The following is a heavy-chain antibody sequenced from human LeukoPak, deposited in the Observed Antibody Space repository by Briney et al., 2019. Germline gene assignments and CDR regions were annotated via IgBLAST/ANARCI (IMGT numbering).Heavy chain of an antibody. Sequence: PGGSLRLSCAASGFMFSSYWMTWVRQAPGKGLEWVANIKKDGSEKYYVDSVKGRFTISRDNAKNSLYLQMNSLRVEDTAVYYCAGGGGYWGQGTLVTVSS. CDR1: GFMFSSYW. CDR2: IKKDGSEK. V-gene: IGHV3-7*01. CDR3: AGGGGY. J-gene: IGHJ4*02.